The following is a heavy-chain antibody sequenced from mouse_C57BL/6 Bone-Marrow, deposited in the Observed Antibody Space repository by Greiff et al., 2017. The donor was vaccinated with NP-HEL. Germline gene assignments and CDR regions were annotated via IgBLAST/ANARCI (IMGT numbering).Heavy chain of an antibody. J-gene: IGHJ1*03. V-gene: IGHV1-50*01. CDR3: AREPLTAVVLNWYFDV. Sequence: QVQLQQPGAELVKPGASVKLSCKASGYTFTSYWMQWVKQRPGQGLEWIGEIDPSDSYTNYNQKFKGKATLTVDTSSSTAFMQLSSLTSEDSAVYYCAREPLTAVVLNWYFDVWGTGTTVTVSS. D-gene: IGHD1-1*01. CDR1: GYTFTSYW. CDR2: IDPSDSYT.